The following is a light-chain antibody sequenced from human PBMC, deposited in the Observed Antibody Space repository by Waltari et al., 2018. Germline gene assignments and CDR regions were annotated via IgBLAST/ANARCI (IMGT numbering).Light chain of an antibody. CDR2: HAS. Sequence: EVVSTQSPVTLSLSPGERATLSCRASQSVYTFLAWYQQKPGQAPRLLIYHASRRATGIPARFSGSGSGTDFTLTINSVEPEDFAVYYCQQRANWPPLTFGGGTKVEIK. V-gene: IGKV3-11*01. CDR1: QSVYTF. J-gene: IGKJ4*01. CDR3: QQRANWPPLT.